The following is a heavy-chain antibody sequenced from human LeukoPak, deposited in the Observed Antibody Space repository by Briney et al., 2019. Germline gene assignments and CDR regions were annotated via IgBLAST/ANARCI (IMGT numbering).Heavy chain of an antibody. J-gene: IGHJ4*02. Sequence: GGSLRLSCAASGFTFSSYSMNWVRQAPGKGLEWVSSISSSSSYIYYADSVKGRFTISRDNAKNSLYLQMNSLRAEDTAVYYCARESTEIVLIVYAEEEGFDYWGQGTLVTVSS. CDR2: ISSSSSYI. CDR1: GFTFSSYS. D-gene: IGHD2-8*01. V-gene: IGHV3-21*01. CDR3: ARESTEIVLIVYAEEEGFDY.